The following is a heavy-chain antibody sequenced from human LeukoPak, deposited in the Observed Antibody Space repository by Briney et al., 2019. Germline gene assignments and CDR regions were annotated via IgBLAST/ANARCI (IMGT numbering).Heavy chain of an antibody. Sequence: GGSLRLSCAASGFTFSTSAMNWVRQAPGKGLEWVAYIGDSDSTTTHYADSVRGRFTISRGNAKNSLSLQMNSLTSDDTALYFCAREHYFDPWGQGTLVTVSS. CDR3: AREHYFDP. CDR1: GFTFSTSA. CDR2: IGDSDSTTT. J-gene: IGHJ5*02. D-gene: IGHD1-26*01. V-gene: IGHV3-48*04.